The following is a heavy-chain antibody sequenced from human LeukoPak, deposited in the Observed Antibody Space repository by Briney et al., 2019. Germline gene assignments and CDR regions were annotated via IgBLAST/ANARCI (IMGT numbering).Heavy chain of an antibody. CDR1: GGSITSYY. J-gene: IGHJ4*02. V-gene: IGHV4-4*07. D-gene: IGHD3-3*01. CDR3: ARDGGQSWNFDC. CDR2: IYSTGST. Sequence: PSETLSLTCTVSGGSITSYYWSWIRQPAGKGLEWIGRIYSTGSTNYNPSLMSRVTMSVDTSKNQFSLKLSSVTAADTAVYYCARDGGQSWNFDCWGQGTLVTVSS.